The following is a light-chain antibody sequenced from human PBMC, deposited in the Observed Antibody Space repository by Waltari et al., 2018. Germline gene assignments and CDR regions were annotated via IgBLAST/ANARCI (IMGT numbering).Light chain of an antibody. CDR1: QGISNF. V-gene: IGKV1-9*01. Sequence: IQLTQSPSTLSASVGDRVTINCRASQGISNFLAWYQQKPGKAPEVLIFAASTLRTGVPSRFSGRGSGTDFTLTISSLQPEDVATYFCQQLDTYPRTFGQGTKVEIK. CDR3: QQLDTYPRT. CDR2: AAS. J-gene: IGKJ1*01.